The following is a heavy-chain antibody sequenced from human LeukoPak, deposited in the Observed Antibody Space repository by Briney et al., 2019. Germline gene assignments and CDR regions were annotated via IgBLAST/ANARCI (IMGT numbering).Heavy chain of an antibody. D-gene: IGHD3-22*01. Sequence: PGGSLRLSCAASEFTFNTYAVSWVRQAPGKGLEWVSAISGDGGITYYADSVRGRFTISRDNSKSTLYLQMNSPRAEDTAVYYCAKSSGPGGYYYYGMDVWGQGTTVTVSS. CDR1: EFTFNTYA. J-gene: IGHJ6*02. V-gene: IGHV3-23*01. CDR2: ISGDGGIT. CDR3: AKSSGPGGYYYYGMDV.